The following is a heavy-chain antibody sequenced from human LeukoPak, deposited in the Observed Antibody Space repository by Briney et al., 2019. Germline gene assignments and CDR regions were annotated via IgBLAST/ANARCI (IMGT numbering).Heavy chain of an antibody. Sequence: ASVKVSCKASGYTFTNYGVTWVRQAPGQGLEWRGWISGYNGNTKYRQKFQGRVTMTTDTSTSTAFMELRSLRSDDTAIYYCARGLPLRRNYDSSGYYSYYFDYWGQGTLVTVSS. CDR3: ARGLPLRRNYDSSGYYSYYFDY. J-gene: IGHJ4*02. CDR1: GYTFTNYG. CDR2: ISGYNGNT. D-gene: IGHD3-22*01. V-gene: IGHV1-18*01.